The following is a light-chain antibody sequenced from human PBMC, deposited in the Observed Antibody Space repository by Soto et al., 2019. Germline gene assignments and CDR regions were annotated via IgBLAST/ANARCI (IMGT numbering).Light chain of an antibody. CDR3: QQLNSYPLT. V-gene: IGKV1-9*01. Sequence: IQLTQSPSSLSASVGDRVNITCRASQGISSYLAWYQQKPGKAPKLLIYATSTLQSGVPSRFSGSGSGTVFTFTISSLQPEDFATYFCQQLNSYPLTFGPGTKVDIK. J-gene: IGKJ3*01. CDR2: ATS. CDR1: QGISSY.